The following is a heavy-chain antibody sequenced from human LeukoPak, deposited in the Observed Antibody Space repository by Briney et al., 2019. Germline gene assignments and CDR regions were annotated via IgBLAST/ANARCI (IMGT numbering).Heavy chain of an antibody. Sequence: GGSLRLSCAASGFTFSSYSMNWVRQAPGKGLEWVSSISSSSSYIYYADSVKGRFTISRDNSKNTLYLQMNSLRTEDAAMYFCARGRTGSFDVFDIWGRGTMVTVSS. CDR1: GFTFSSYS. CDR2: ISSSSSYI. CDR3: ARGRTGSFDVFDI. D-gene: IGHD1-26*01. J-gene: IGHJ3*02. V-gene: IGHV3-21*01.